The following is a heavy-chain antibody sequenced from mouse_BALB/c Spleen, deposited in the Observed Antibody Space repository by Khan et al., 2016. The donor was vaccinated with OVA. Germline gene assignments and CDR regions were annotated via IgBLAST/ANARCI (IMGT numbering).Heavy chain of an antibody. V-gene: IGHV1-77*01. CDR3: ARSNYFCYTFAY. Sequence: QVQLKQSGAELARPGASVKLSCKASGYTFTDYYINWVKQRTGQGLEWIGEISPGSGDTYYNEKFKGKATLTADKSSTTAYMQLSSLTSEASAVYFCARSNYFCYTFAYWGQGTLVTVSA. J-gene: IGHJ3*01. D-gene: IGHD1-2*01. CDR1: GYTFTDYY. CDR2: ISPGSGDT.